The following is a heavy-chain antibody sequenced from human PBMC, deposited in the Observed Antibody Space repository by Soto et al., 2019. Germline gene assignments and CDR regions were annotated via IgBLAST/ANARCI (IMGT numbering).Heavy chain of an antibody. CDR2: ISSSSSYI. D-gene: IGHD6-19*01. V-gene: IGHV3-21*01. J-gene: IGHJ4*02. Sequence: GGSLRLSCAASGFTFSSYSMNWVRQAPGKGLEWVSSISSSSSYIYYADSVKGRFTISRDNAKNSLYLQMNSLRAEDTAVYYCAILGSVARKMIDDRGQGTLVIVSS. CDR1: GFTFSSYS. CDR3: AILGSVARKMIDD.